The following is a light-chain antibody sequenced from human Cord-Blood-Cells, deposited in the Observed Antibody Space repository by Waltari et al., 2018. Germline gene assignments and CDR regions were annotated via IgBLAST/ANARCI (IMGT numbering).Light chain of an antibody. V-gene: IGLV6-57*03. J-gene: IGLJ3*02. CDR2: EDN. CDR1: RGSIARNY. Sequence: NFMLTQPHSVSESPGKTVTISCTRSRGSIARNYVQWYQQRPGSAPTTVIYEDNQKPSGVPDRFSGSIDSSSNSASLTISGLKTEDEADYYCQSYDSSNWVFGGGTKLTVL. CDR3: QSYDSSNWV.